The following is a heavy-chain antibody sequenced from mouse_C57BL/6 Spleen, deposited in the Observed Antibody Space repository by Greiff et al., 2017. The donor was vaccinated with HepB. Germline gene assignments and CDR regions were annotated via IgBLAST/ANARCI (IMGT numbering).Heavy chain of an antibody. D-gene: IGHD3-2*02. V-gene: IGHV1-80*01. CDR2: IYPGDGDT. Sequence: QVQLKQSGAELVKPGASVKISCKASGYAFSSYWMNWVKQRPGKGLEWIGQIYPGDGDTNYNGKFKGKATLTADKSSSTAYMQLSSLTSEDSAVYFCARSRTAQAEGYAMDYWGQGTSVTVSS. J-gene: IGHJ4*01. CDR3: ARSRTAQAEGYAMDY. CDR1: GYAFSSYW.